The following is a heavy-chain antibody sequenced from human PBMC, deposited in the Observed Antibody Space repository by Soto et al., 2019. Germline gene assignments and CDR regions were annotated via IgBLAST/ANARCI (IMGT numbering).Heavy chain of an antibody. J-gene: IGHJ4*02. V-gene: IGHV2-5*02. CDR2: IYWDDDK. Sequence: SGPTLVNPTQTLTLTCTFSGFSLNTSGVGVGWIRQPPGKALEWLALIYWDDDKYYSPSLKTRLTITKDTSKNQVVLTMTSMDPGDTATYYCAHNPGIAAAGSGARFFDYWGQGTLVTVSS. CDR1: GFSLNTSGVG. D-gene: IGHD6-13*01. CDR3: AHNPGIAAAGSGARFFDY.